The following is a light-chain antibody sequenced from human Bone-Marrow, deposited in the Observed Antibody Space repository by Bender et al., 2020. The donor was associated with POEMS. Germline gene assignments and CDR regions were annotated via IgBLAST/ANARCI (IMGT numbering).Light chain of an antibody. CDR3: QSWGSNTAV. V-gene: IGLV3-1*01. CDR2: QDT. Sequence: SYELTQPPSVSVSPGQTATITCSGEKMGEEYACWYQQKPGQSPVVVIYQDTKRPSGIPERFSGSTSCNTGSLTISGTQTLDEADYYCQSWGSNTAVFGGGTKLTVL. CDR1: KMGEEY. J-gene: IGLJ2*01.